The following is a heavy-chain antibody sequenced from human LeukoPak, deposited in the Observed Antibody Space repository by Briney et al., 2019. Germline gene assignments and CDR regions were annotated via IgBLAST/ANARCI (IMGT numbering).Heavy chain of an antibody. CDR3: ARHRRITMVRGVTPFLDY. CDR2: INHSGST. CDR1: GGSFSGYY. D-gene: IGHD3-10*01. J-gene: IGHJ4*02. Sequence: SETLSLTCAVYGGSFSGYYWSWIRQPPGKGLEWIGEINHSGSTNYNPSLKSRVTISVDTSKNQFSLKLSSVTAADTAVYYCARHRRITMVRGVTPFLDYWGQGTLVTVSS. V-gene: IGHV4-34*01.